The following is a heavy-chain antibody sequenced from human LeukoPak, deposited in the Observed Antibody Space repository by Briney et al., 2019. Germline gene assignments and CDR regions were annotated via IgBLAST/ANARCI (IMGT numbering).Heavy chain of an antibody. V-gene: IGHV1-18*01. CDR2: ISAYNGNT. J-gene: IGHJ6*03. CDR3: GSATAPHYYYYYMDV. D-gene: IGHD6-25*01. CDR1: GYTFTSYA. Sequence: GASVKVSCEASGYTFTSYAITWVRQAPGQGLEWMGWISAYNGNTNYAQKFQGRVTITTDESTSTAYMELSSLRSEDTAVYYCGSATAPHYYYYYMDVWGKGTTVTVSS.